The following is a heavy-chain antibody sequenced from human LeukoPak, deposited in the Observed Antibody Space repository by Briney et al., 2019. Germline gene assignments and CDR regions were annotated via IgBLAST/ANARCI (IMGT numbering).Heavy chain of an antibody. J-gene: IGHJ4*02. CDR2: ISGSGGST. D-gene: IGHD3-10*01. Sequence: GGSLRLSCAASGFTFSSYAMSWVRQAPGKGLEWVSAISGSGGSTYYADSVKGRFTISRDNSKNTLYLQMNSLRAEDTAAYYCAKSLELLWFGTYDYWGQGTLVTVSS. CDR3: AKSLELLWFGTYDY. V-gene: IGHV3-23*01. CDR1: GFTFSSYA.